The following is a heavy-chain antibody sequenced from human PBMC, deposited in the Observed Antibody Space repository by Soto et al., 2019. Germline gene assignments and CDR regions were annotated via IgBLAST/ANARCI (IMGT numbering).Heavy chain of an antibody. J-gene: IGHJ4*02. CDR3: ARAKWHDGSGRVREFDY. CDR1: GGSFSDYS. D-gene: IGHD3-10*01. Sequence: SETLSLTCAVYGGSFSDYSWTWIRQPPGKGLEWIGEINHSGSTYYNPSLKSRVTISVDTSKNQFSLKLTSVTAADTAVYYCARAKWHDGSGRVREFDYWGQGALVTVSS. V-gene: IGHV4-34*01. CDR2: INHSGST.